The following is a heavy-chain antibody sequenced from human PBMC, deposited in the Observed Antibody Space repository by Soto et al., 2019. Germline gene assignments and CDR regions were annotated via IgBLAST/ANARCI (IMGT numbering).Heavy chain of an antibody. D-gene: IGHD5-18*01. Sequence: EVQLLESGGGLVQPGGSLRLSCAASGFTFSSYAMSWVRQAPGKGLEWVSAISGSGGSTYYADSVKGRFTISRDNYKNPLYLQMNRLRAEDTAVYYCAKDRQGYSYGFSFRRPSPDYWGQGTLVTVSS. J-gene: IGHJ4*02. CDR1: GFTFSSYA. V-gene: IGHV3-23*01. CDR2: ISGSGGST. CDR3: AKDRQGYSYGFSFRRPSPDY.